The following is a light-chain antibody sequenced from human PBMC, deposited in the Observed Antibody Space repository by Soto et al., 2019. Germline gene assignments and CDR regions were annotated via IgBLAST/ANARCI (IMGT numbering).Light chain of an antibody. V-gene: IGKV3-15*01. J-gene: IGKJ2*01. CDR2: RAS. Sequence: MVMTQSPATLSVSPGESATLSCRASQSVADNNVAWYQLIPGQAPRLLIYRASTRATGVPARISGSGSGTEFTLTISSLQSEDFAIYFCQQYSVWPPYTFGQGPKLEIK. CDR3: QQYSVWPPYT. CDR1: QSVADNN.